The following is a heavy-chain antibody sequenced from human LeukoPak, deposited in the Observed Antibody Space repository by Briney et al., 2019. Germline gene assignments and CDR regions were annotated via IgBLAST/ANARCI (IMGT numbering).Heavy chain of an antibody. D-gene: IGHD3-16*02. CDR2: IYYSGST. J-gene: IGHJ4*02. Sequence: SETLSLTCAVAGGSISSSSYYWGWIRQPPGKGLGWIGSIYYSGSTYYNPPLKSRVTISVDTSKNQFSLKLSSVTAADTAVYYCARRVRSYFDYWGQGTLVAVSS. CDR3: ARRVRSYFDY. CDR1: GGSISSSSYY. V-gene: IGHV4-39*01.